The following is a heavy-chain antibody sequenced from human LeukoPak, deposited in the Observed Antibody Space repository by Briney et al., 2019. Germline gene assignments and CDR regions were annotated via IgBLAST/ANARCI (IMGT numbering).Heavy chain of an antibody. CDR1: GYSISSGYY. D-gene: IGHD6-13*01. CDR2: ISHSGST. V-gene: IGHV4-38-2*02. J-gene: IGHJ3*02. Sequence: SETLSLTCTVSGYSISSGYYWGWIRQPPGKWLEWIGSISHSGSTYYNPSLKSRVTISVDTSKNQFPLKLSSVTAADTAVYYCARKQQLVRGNAFDIWGQGTMVTVSS. CDR3: ARKQQLVRGNAFDI.